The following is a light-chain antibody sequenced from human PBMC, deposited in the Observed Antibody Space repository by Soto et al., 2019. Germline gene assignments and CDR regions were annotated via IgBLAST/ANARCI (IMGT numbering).Light chain of an antibody. Sequence: QSALTQPASVSGSPGQSITISCTEAGSDVDGYNFVSWYQHHPGKAPKLIIYEVKNRPSGVSNRFSGSKSGNTASLTISGLQAEDEADYYCRSYTTSDTLYVLGTGTKVTVL. J-gene: IGLJ1*01. CDR2: EVK. V-gene: IGLV2-14*01. CDR3: RSYTTSDTLYV. CDR1: GSDVDGYNF.